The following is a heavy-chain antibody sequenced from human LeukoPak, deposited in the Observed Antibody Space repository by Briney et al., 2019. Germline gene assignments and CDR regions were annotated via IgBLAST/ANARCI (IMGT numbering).Heavy chain of an antibody. V-gene: IGHV3-30*02. J-gene: IGHJ4*02. CDR1: GFTFSSYG. CDR2: IWYDGSNK. Sequence: GGSLRLSCAASGFTFSSYGMHWVRQAPGKGLEWVAFIWYDGSNKYYADSVKGRFTISRDNSKNTLYLQMNSLRAEDTAVYYCARNRRSVAVAGTEFDYWGQGTLVTVSS. CDR3: ARNRRSVAVAGTEFDY. D-gene: IGHD6-19*01.